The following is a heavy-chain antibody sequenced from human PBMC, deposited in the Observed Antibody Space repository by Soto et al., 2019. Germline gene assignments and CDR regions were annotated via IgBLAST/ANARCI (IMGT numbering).Heavy chain of an antibody. CDR1: GFTFSRYW. CDR2: IKQDGSEE. J-gene: IGHJ4*01. Sequence: PVGSLRLSCAASGFTFSRYWMSWVRQAPGKGMEWVANIKQDGSEESYVDSVRGRFTVTRDNAKNSLYLQMNSLPAEDTAVYYCVRDVIGFWSGYYTGCFDYWGQGILVTVSS. V-gene: IGHV3-7*01. D-gene: IGHD3-3*01. CDR3: VRDVIGFWSGYYTGCFDY.